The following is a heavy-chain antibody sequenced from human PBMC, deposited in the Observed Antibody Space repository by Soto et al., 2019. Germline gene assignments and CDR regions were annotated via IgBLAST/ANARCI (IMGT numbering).Heavy chain of an antibody. CDR2: IYYSGST. CDR1: GGSISSGDYY. J-gene: IGHJ6*02. CDR3: ARSLIAVADPRGDYYYGMDV. V-gene: IGHV4-30-4*01. D-gene: IGHD6-19*01. Sequence: PSETLSLTCTVSGGSISSGDYYWSWIRQPPGKGLEWIGYIYYSGSTYYNPSLKSRVTISVDTSKNQFSLKLSSVTAADTAVYYCARSLIAVADPRGDYYYGMDVWGQGTTVTVSS.